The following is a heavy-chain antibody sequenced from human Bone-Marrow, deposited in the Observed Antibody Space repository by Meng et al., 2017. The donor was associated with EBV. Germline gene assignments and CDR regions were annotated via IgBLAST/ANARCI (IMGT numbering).Heavy chain of an antibody. CDR2: MDPSSGKT. D-gene: IGHD3-10*01. V-gene: IGHV1-8*01. Sequence: VQLVQSGPEVKKPGASVKVSCKSSGYPFTNYDINWVRQAPGQGLEWMGWMDPSSGKTDYSQKFQGRVSMTRDTSISTAYMELSNVISEDTAVYYCAREVYASGSYRSDPWGQGTLVTVSS. CDR1: GYPFTNYD. J-gene: IGHJ5*02. CDR3: AREVYASGSYRSDP.